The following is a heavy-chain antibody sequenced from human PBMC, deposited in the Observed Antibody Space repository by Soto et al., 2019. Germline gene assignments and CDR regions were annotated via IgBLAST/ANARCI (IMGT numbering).Heavy chain of an antibody. CDR1: GYTFTSYG. CDR2: ISPYNGNT. J-gene: IGHJ5*02. Sequence: QVQLVQSGAEVKKPGASVKVSCKASGYTFTSYGISCVRQAPGQGLEWMGRISPYNGNTNFAQKLQGRVTMTTDTSTSTAYMRLRSLRSDDTAGYYWARGVGVQARFEPWGWGTLVTVAS. D-gene: IGHD2-8*01. CDR3: ARGVGVQARFEP. V-gene: IGHV1-18*01.